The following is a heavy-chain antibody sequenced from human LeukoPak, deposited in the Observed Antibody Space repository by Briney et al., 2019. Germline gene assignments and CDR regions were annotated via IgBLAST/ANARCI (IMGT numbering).Heavy chain of an antibody. D-gene: IGHD3-3*01. V-gene: IGHV3-33*01. Sequence: GGSLRLSCAASGFTFSSYGMHWVRQAPGKGLEWVAVIWYDGSNKYYADSVKGRFTISRDNSKNTLYLQMNSLRAEDTAVYYCARSASVRYYDVWRGYPYYFDYWGQGTLVTVSS. CDR2: IWYDGSNK. CDR3: ARSASVRYYDVWRGYPYYFDY. CDR1: GFTFSSYG. J-gene: IGHJ4*02.